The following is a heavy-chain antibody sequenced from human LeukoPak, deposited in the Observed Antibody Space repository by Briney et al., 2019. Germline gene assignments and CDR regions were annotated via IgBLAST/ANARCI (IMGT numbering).Heavy chain of an antibody. D-gene: IGHD6-13*01. CDR3: ARALGYSNRYFDY. CDR1: GFTFSSYAM. Sequence: GSLRLSCAASGFTFSSYAMSWVRQPPGQGLEYIGEIYHSGTTNYNPSLKSRVTISVDKSKNQFSLKLSYVTAADTAVYYCARALGYSNRYFDYWGQGTLVTVSS. J-gene: IGHJ4*02. V-gene: IGHV4-4*02. CDR2: IYHSGTT.